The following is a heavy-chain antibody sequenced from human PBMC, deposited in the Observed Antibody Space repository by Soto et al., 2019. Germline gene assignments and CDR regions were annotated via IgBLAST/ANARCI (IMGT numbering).Heavy chain of an antibody. V-gene: IGHV1-69*01. Sequence: QVQLVQSGAEVKKPGSSVKVSCKASGGTFSSYAISWVRQAPGQGLEWMGGIIPIFGTANYAQKFQGRVSITADESTSTAYMELSSLRSEDTAVYYCARDPYGDSSPYNWFDPWGQGTLVTVSS. J-gene: IGHJ5*02. CDR1: GGTFSSYA. CDR2: IIPIFGTA. CDR3: ARDPYGDSSPYNWFDP. D-gene: IGHD4-17*01.